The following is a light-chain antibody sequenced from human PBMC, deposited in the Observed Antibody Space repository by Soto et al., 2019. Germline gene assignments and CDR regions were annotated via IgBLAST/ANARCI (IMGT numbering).Light chain of an antibody. CDR2: DAS. CDR3: QQGSNWRT. CDR1: QRVSSY. J-gene: IGKJ1*01. V-gene: IGKV3-11*01. Sequence: IVSSQSPDTLSLSIGERATLSCRASQRVSSYLAWYQQKPGQAPRLLIYDASERATGIPARFSGSGFGTDYTLTISSLEPEDFAVYYCQQGSNWRTFGQGTKVDI.